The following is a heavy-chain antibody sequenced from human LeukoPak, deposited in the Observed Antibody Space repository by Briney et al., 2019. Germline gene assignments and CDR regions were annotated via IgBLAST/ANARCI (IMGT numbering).Heavy chain of an antibody. J-gene: IGHJ4*02. D-gene: IGHD3-22*01. CDR2: ISSSSSTI. Sequence: GGSLRLSCAASGFTFRTLAMNWVRQAPGKGLEWVSYISSSSSTIYYADSVKGRFTISRDNAKNSLYLQMNSLRDEDTAVYYCARVVYYDSSGRMTNYFDYWGQGILVTVSS. V-gene: IGHV3-48*02. CDR3: ARVVYYDSSGRMTNYFDY. CDR1: GFTFRTLA.